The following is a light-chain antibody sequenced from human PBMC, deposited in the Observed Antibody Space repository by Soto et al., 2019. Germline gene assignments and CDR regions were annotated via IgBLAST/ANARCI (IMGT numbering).Light chain of an antibody. CDR1: NSDIGGYDF. V-gene: IGLV2-23*02. CDR2: EVN. CDR3: CSYAGSRTFV. J-gene: IGLJ3*02. Sequence: QSALTQPASVFGSPGQSITISCTGTNSDIGGYDFVSWYQQHPGKAPKLIIYEVNNRPSGVSSRFSGSKSGNTASLTISGLQAEDEAHYHCCSYAGSRTFVFGGGTKLTVL.